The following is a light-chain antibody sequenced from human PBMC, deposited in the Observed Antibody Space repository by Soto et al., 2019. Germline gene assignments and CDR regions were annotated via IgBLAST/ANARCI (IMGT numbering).Light chain of an antibody. Sequence: DIEMTQSPSTLSGSLGDRFTITCLASQTISSWLAWYQQKPGKAPKLLIYKASTLKSGVPSRFSGSGSGTEFTLTISSLQPDDFATYYCQQYNSYSEAFGQGTKVDIK. CDR3: QQYNSYSEA. V-gene: IGKV1-5*03. CDR2: KAS. CDR1: QTISSW. J-gene: IGKJ1*01.